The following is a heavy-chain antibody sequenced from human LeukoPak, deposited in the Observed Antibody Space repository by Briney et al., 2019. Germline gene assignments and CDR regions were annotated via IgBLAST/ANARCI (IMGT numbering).Heavy chain of an antibody. Sequence: SETLSLTCTVSGASISSTLYSWTWIRQPAGQGLELIGRFSISGSPNYNPSLKSRVNISMDTSKNQFSLRLTSVTAADTAIYFCARERVREVPSLDFWGQGTLVTVSS. CDR3: ARERVREVPSLDF. J-gene: IGHJ4*02. D-gene: IGHD3-10*01. V-gene: IGHV4-61*02. CDR2: FSISGSP. CDR1: GASISSTLYS.